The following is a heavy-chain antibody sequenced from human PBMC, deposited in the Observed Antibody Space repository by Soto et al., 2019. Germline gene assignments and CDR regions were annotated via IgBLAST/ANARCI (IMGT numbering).Heavy chain of an antibody. CDR2: INHSGST. Sequence: QVQLQQWGAGLLKPSETLSLTCAVYGGSFSDFYWTWIRQPPGKGLEWIGEINHSGSTNYNPSLKSRVAISVDTSTNQFSLNLTSVTAADTAVYYCGPRGAVADPRGYWGQGTLVTVSS. CDR3: GPRGAVADPRGY. CDR1: GGSFSDFY. V-gene: IGHV4-34*01. J-gene: IGHJ4*02. D-gene: IGHD6-19*01.